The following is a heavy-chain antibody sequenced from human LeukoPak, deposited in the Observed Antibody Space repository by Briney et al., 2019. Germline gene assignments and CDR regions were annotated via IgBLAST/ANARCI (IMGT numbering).Heavy chain of an antibody. CDR3: ATIPGYSSGWYGGYYY. CDR1: GFTFSSYS. J-gene: IGHJ4*02. Sequence: PGGSLRLSCAASGFTFSSYSMNWVRQAPGKGLEWVSSISSSSSYIYYADSVKGRFTISRDNAKNSLYLQMNSLRAEDTAVYYCATIPGYSSGWYGGYYYWGQGTLVTVSS. V-gene: IGHV3-21*01. D-gene: IGHD6-19*01. CDR2: ISSSSSYI.